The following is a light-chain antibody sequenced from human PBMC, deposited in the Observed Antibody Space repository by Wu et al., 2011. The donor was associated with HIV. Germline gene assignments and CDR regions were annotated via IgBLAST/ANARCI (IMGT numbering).Light chain of an antibody. V-gene: IGKV3-11*01. Sequence: EIVLTQSPDTLSLSPGERATLSCRANQSVSNFFAWYQQKPGQSPRLLIFDVVSRATGIPARFSGSGSGTDFTLTISSLEPEDSGVYYCQQRKSWGTFGGGTKVEIK. CDR2: DVV. CDR1: QSVSNF. CDR3: QQRKSWGT. J-gene: IGKJ4*01.